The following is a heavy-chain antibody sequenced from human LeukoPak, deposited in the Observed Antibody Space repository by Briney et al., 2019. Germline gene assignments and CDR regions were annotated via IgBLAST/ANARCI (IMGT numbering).Heavy chain of an antibody. CDR1: GITFSNYW. CDR3: TAYSSCSFAF. V-gene: IGHV3-15*01. J-gene: IGHJ4*02. Sequence: GGSLRLSCAASGITFSNYWMTWVRQAPGKGLEWVGRIYRSSNGETTDYGAPVKGRFTMSRDDSKNTLYLHMNSLKTADTAVYYCTAYSSCSFAFWGQGTLVTVSS. D-gene: IGHD6-19*01. CDR2: IYRSSNGETT.